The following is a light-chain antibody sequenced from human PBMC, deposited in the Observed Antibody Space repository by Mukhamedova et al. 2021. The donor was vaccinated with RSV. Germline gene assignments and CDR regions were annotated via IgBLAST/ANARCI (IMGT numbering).Light chain of an antibody. CDR2: DAS. J-gene: IGKJ2*01. Sequence: WYQRRVHGKAPKLLIYDASNLETGVPSRSSGSGSGTHFTFTIASLQPEDVATYYCHQFESLSYIFGQGTKLDIK. CDR3: HQFESLSYI. V-gene: IGKV1-33*01.